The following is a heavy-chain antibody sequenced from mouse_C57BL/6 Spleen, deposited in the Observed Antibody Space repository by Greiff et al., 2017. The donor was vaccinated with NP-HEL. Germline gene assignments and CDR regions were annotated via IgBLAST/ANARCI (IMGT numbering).Heavy chain of an antibody. D-gene: IGHD1-1*01. Sequence: QVQLQQSGAELVKPGASVKLSCKASGYTFTSYWMHWVKQRPGQGLEWIGMIHPTSGSTNYNEKFKSKATLTVDKSSSTAYMQLSSLTSEDSAVYDCARSDCDSGSSCDAMGYWGQGTSVTVAS. J-gene: IGHJ4*01. CDR3: ARSDCDSGSSCDAMGY. V-gene: IGHV1-64*01. CDR2: IHPTSGST. CDR1: GYTFTSYW.